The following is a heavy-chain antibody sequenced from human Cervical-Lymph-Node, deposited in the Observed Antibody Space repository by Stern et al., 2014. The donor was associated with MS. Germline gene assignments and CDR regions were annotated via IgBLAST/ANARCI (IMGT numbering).Heavy chain of an antibody. CDR2: ISHRGDT. CDR1: GGSISSRY. Sequence: VQLVESGPGLVKPSETLSLTCAVSGGSISSRYWGWIRQPPGKGLQWIGFISHRGDTKYNPPLKSRVTISLDTSKNQFPLKGTSVTAADTAVYYCARLSTAVDFWGQGTLVTVSS. J-gene: IGHJ4*02. V-gene: IGHV4-59*08. CDR3: ARLSTAVDF.